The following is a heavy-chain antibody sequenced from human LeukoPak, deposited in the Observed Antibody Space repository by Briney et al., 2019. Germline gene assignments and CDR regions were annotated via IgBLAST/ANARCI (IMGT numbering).Heavy chain of an antibody. CDR1: GFTFSSYW. J-gene: IGHJ3*01. CDR3: ARCTASCYANAFDV. Sequence: GGSLRLSCAASGFTFSSYWMHWVRQAPGKGPVWVSRINGDGSSTNYADSVKGRFTISRDNSKKTLYLQMNSLRPEDTAVYYCARCTASCYANAFDVWGQGTLLTVSS. CDR2: INGDGSST. V-gene: IGHV3-74*01. D-gene: IGHD2-2*01.